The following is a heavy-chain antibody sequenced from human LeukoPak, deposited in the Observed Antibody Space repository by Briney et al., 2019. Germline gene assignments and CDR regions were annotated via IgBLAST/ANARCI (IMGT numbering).Heavy chain of an antibody. CDR1: GFPLSSYC. V-gene: IGHV3-48*02. Sequence: GGSLTLPCAASGFPLSSYCMKWVRQAPGKGLEWVSYISSSSRSIYYADSVKDRFTISRDNANNSLSLQMNSLRDEDTAEYYGVFGSPFDYWGQGTLVTVSS. D-gene: IGHD3-10*02. CDR3: VFGSPFDY. CDR2: ISSSSRSI. J-gene: IGHJ4*02.